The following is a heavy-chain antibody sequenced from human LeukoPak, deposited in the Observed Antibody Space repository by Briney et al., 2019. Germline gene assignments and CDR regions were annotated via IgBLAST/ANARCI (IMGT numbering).Heavy chain of an antibody. CDR1: GFTFSSYG. CDR3: AKDLSASVFDY. J-gene: IGHJ4*02. Sequence: PGGSLRLSCAASGFTFSSYGMHWVRQAPGKGLEWVAVISYDGSNKYYADSVKGRFTISRDNSKNTLYLQMNSLRAEDTAVYYCAKDLSASVFDYWGQGTLVTVSS. V-gene: IGHV3-30*18. D-gene: IGHD2-2*01. CDR2: ISYDGSNK.